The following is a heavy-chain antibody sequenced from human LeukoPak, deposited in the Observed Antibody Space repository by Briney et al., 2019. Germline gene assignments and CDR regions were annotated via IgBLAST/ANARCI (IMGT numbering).Heavy chain of an antibody. V-gene: IGHV1-18*01. CDR3: ARDQQQLVGGDFQH. D-gene: IGHD6-13*01. CDR1: GYTFTSSG. J-gene: IGHJ1*01. Sequence: ASVKVSCKASGYTFTSSGITWVRQAPGQGLEWMGWISGYNGNTIYAQKLQGRVTMTTDTSPSTVYMELRSLRSDDTAVYYCARDQQQLVGGDFQHWGQGTLVTVSS. CDR2: ISGYNGNT.